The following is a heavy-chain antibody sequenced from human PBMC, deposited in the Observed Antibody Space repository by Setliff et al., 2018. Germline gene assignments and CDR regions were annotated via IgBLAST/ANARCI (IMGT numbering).Heavy chain of an antibody. CDR3: AKGQGQYYDSSGYYGRVLDY. V-gene: IGHV3-20*04. CDR1: GFRFKGHG. J-gene: IGHJ4*02. D-gene: IGHD3-22*01. CDR2: TNWDGRST. Sequence: PGGSLRLSCAASGFRFKGHGMNWVRQAPGKGLEWVSTTNWDGRSTGYTDSVKGRFTIPRDNAEYSLYLQMSSLRTEDTAVYYCAKGQGQYYDSSGYYGRVLDYWGQGTLVTVSS.